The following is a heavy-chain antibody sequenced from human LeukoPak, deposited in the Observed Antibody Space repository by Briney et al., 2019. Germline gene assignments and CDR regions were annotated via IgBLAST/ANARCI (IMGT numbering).Heavy chain of an antibody. CDR2: INPSGGST. D-gene: IGHD3-3*01. Sequence: ASVKVSCKASGYTFTSYYMHWVRQAPGQGFEWMGIINPSGGSTSYAQKFQGRVTMTRDTSTSTVYMELSSLRSEDTAVYYCARGGINVLELLLYWGDYWGQGTLVTVSS. CDR1: GYTFTSYY. J-gene: IGHJ4*02. CDR3: ARGGINVLELLLYWGDY. V-gene: IGHV1-46*01.